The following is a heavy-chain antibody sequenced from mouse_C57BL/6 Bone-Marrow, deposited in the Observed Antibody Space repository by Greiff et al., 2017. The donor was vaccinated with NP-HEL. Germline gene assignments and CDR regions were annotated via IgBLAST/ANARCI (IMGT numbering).Heavy chain of an antibody. CDR1: GYTFTSYW. Sequence: VQLQQPGAELVMPGASVKLSCKASGYTFTSYWMHWVKQRPGQGLEWIGEIDPSDSYTNYNQKFKGKSTLTVGKSSSTACMQLSSLTSEDSAIYYCARWGGYYAWFAYWGRGNLVTVSA. V-gene: IGHV1-69*01. CDR3: ARWGGYYAWFAY. CDR2: IDPSDSYT. D-gene: IGHD2-3*01. J-gene: IGHJ3*01.